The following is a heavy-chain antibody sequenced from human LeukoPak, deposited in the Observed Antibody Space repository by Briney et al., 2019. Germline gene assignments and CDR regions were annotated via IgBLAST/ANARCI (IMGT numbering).Heavy chain of an antibody. J-gene: IGHJ4*02. Sequence: GGSLRLSCAASGFTFSSCWMHWVRQAPGKGLVWVSRINTDGSSTNYVDSVKGRFTISRDNAKSTLYVQMNSLRAEDTAVYYCARGPRYSYGSASYYNGLFDSWGQGTLVTVSS. CDR1: GFTFSSCW. CDR2: INTDGSST. V-gene: IGHV3-74*01. CDR3: ARGPRYSYGSASYYNGLFDS. D-gene: IGHD3-10*01.